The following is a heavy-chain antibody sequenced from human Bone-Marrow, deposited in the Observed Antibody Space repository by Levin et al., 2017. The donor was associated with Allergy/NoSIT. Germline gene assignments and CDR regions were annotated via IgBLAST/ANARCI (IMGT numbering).Heavy chain of an antibody. Sequence: SQTLSLTCAVSNYSISSGFHWGWIRQPPGKGLEWIGSIDQSGNTYYSPSLKSRVTISVDTSKNQFSLRLTSVSAADTAVYYCARTLGYCSGDGCYYYFDYWGQGTLVTVSS. CDR2: IDQSGNT. J-gene: IGHJ4*02. D-gene: IGHD2-15*01. CDR3: ARTLGYCSGDGCYYYFDY. V-gene: IGHV4-38-2*01. CDR1: NYSISSGFH.